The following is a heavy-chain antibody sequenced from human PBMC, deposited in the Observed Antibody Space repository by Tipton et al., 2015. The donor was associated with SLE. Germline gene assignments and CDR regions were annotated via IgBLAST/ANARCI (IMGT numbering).Heavy chain of an antibody. CDR1: GGSISSGDYY. Sequence: TLSLTCTVSGGSISSGDYYWSWIRQPPGKGLEWIGYIYYSGSTYYNPSLKSRVTISVDTSKNQFSLKLSSVTAADTAVYYCARAPLEYSSSSGAFDIWVQGTMVTVSS. J-gene: IGHJ3*02. D-gene: IGHD6-6*01. V-gene: IGHV4-30-4*08. CDR3: ARAPLEYSSSSGAFDI. CDR2: IYYSGST.